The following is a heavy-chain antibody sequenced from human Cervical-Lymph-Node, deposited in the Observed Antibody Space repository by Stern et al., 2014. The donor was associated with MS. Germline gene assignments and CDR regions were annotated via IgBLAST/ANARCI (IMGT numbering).Heavy chain of an antibody. J-gene: IGHJ4*02. CDR3: ARDRVSYSDY. CDR2: ISPKTGRA. CDR1: GYSFTAYF. V-gene: IGHV1-2*02. Sequence: VQLVESGAEVERPGASVKVSCKASGYSFTAYFLHWVRQAPGQGLEWMGWISPKTGRATYAQKVQDRITMTRDTSSITADMEVISLRSNDTAVYYCARDRVSYSDYWGQGTLVAVSS.